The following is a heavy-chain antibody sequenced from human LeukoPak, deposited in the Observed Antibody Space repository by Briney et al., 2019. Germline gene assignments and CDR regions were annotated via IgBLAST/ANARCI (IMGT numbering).Heavy chain of an antibody. CDR3: ARDVTMYYDSRGLDAFDI. Sequence: XKASGYTFTSYYMHWVRQAPGQGIEWMGMINPSGGSTSYAQKLQGRVTMTRDTSTSTVYMELSSLRSEDTAVYYCARDVTMYYDSRGLDAFDIWGQGTMVTVSS. D-gene: IGHD3-22*01. CDR1: GYTFTSYY. CDR2: INPSGGST. V-gene: IGHV1-46*01. J-gene: IGHJ3*02.